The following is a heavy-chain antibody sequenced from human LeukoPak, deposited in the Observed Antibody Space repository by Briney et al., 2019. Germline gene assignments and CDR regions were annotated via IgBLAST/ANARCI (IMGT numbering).Heavy chain of an antibody. J-gene: IGHJ4*02. CDR2: ISAYNGNT. V-gene: IGHV1-18*01. D-gene: IGHD3-22*01. Sequence: ASVKVSCKASGYTFTSYAMNWVRQAPGQGLEWMGWISAYNGNTNYAQKLQGRVTMTTDTSTSTAYMELRSLRSDDTAVYYCARDTYYYDSSGYIDYWGQGTLVTVSS. CDR1: GYTFTSYA. CDR3: ARDTYYYDSSGYIDY.